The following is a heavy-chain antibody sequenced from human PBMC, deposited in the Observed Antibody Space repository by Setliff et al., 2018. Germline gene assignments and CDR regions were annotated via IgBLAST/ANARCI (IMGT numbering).Heavy chain of an antibody. V-gene: IGHV4-39*07. J-gene: IGHJ3*02. D-gene: IGHD3-3*01. CDR3: ARSGYYDFWSGFLNDAFDI. CDR1: GGSISSGGYY. CDR2: INHSGST. Sequence: SETLSLTCTVSGGSISSGGYYWSWIRQPPGKGLEWIGEINHSGSTNYNPSLKSRVTISVDTSKNQFSLKLSSVTAADTAVYYCARSGYYDFWSGFLNDAFDIWGQGTMVTV.